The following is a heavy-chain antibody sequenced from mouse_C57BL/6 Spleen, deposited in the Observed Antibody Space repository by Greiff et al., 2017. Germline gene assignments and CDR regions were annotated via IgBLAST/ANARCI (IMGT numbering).Heavy chain of an antibody. CDR2: INPNNGGT. D-gene: IGHD1-1*01. V-gene: IGHV1-26*01. J-gene: IGHJ3*01. Sequence: EVKLQQSGPELVKPGASVKISCKASGYTFTDYYMNWVKQSHGKSLEWIGDINPNNGGTSYNQKFKGKATLTVDKSSSTAYMELRSLTSEDSAVYYCAREGYGSSPAWFAYWGQGTLVTVSA. CDR3: AREGYGSSPAWFAY. CDR1: GYTFTDYY.